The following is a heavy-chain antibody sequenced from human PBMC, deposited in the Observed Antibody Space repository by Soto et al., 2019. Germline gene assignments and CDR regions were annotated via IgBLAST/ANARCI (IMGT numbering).Heavy chain of an antibody. J-gene: IGHJ4*02. Sequence: GGSLRLSCAASGFTVSSNYMSWVRQAPGKGLEWVSVIYSGGSTYYADSVKGRFTISRHNSKNTLYLQMNSLRAEDTAVYYCAVGYFDWLLPLGYWGQGTLVTVSS. CDR2: IYSGGST. D-gene: IGHD3-9*01. V-gene: IGHV3-53*04. CDR3: AVGYFDWLLPLGY. CDR1: GFTVSSNY.